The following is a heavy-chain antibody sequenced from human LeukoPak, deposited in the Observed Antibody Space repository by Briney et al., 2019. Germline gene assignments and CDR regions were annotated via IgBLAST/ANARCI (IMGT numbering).Heavy chain of an antibody. V-gene: IGHV1-46*01. Sequence: GASVKVSCKASGHTFTSYYIHWVRQAPGQGLEWMGLINPSGGSTIFAQKFQGRITMTRDTSTSTVYMDLSSLRSEDTAVYYCARETPGYGDFIYWGQGTLVTVSS. CDR1: GHTFTSYY. J-gene: IGHJ4*02. D-gene: IGHD4-17*01. CDR2: INPSGGST. CDR3: ARETPGYGDFIY.